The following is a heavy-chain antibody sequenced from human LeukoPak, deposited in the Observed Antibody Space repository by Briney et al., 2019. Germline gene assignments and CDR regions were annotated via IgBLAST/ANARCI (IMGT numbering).Heavy chain of an antibody. CDR1: GGSISSGGYY. CDR2: IYYSGST. CDR3: ARRKYDFWSAQKAHWYFDL. J-gene: IGHJ2*01. D-gene: IGHD3-3*01. Sequence: PSETLSLTCKVSGGSISSGGYYWSWIRQHPGEGLEWIGYIYYSGSTHYNPSLKSRVGISIDTSKNQFSLKLSSVTAADTAVYYCARRKYDFWSAQKAHWYFDLWGRGTLVTVSS. V-gene: IGHV4-31*03.